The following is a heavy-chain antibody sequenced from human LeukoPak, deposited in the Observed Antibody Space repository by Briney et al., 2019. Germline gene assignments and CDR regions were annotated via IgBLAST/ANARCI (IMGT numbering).Heavy chain of an antibody. Sequence: SETLSLTCTVSGGSISSGSYYWSWIRQPAGKGLEWIGRIYTSGSTNYNPSLKSRVTISVDTSKNQFSLKLSSVTAADTAVYYCARDRGGSWYNWFDPWGQGTLITVSS. D-gene: IGHD3-16*01. V-gene: IGHV4-61*02. J-gene: IGHJ5*02. CDR3: ARDRGGSWYNWFDP. CDR2: IYTSGST. CDR1: GGSISSGSYY.